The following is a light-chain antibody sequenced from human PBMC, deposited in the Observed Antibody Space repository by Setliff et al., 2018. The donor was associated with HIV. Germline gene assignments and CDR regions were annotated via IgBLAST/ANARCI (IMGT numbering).Light chain of an antibody. CDR1: TSDISHYNF. J-gene: IGLJ1*01. Sequence: QSVLAQPASVSASPGQSITISCTGTTSDISHYNFVSWYQQHPDSAPKLMIYEVNKRPSGGSDRFSGSKSGNMASLTISGLQAEDEADYYCCPFAGTSLFYVFGGGTKVTVL. CDR3: CPFAGTSLFYV. CDR2: EVN. V-gene: IGLV2-23*02.